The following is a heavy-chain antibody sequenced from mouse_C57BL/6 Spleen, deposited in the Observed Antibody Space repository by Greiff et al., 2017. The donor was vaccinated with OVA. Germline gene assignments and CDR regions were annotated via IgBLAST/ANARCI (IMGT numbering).Heavy chain of an antibody. Sequence: QVQLQQSGAELVKPGATVKISCKASGYAFSSYCMNWVKQRPGKGLEWIGQIYLGDGDTNYNGKFKGKATLTADKSSSTAYMQISSLTSEDSAVYFCARVANWDAWFAYWGQGTLVTVSA. CDR2: IYLGDGDT. V-gene: IGHV1-80*01. CDR3: ARVANWDAWFAY. CDR1: GYAFSSYC. J-gene: IGHJ3*01. D-gene: IGHD4-1*01.